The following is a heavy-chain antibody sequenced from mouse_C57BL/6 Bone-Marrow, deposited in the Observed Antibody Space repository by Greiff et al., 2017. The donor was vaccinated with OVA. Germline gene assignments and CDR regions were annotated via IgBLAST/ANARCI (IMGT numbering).Heavy chain of an antibody. CDR2: IDPENGDT. V-gene: IGHV14-4*01. J-gene: IGHJ2*01. D-gene: IGHD2-1*01. CDR1: GFNIKDDY. Sequence: VQLQQSGAELVRPGASVKLSCTASGFNIKDDYMHWVKQRPEQGLEWIGWIDPENGDTDYDSKFQGTATFTADTSSNTAYLQLSSLTSEDTAVDCCTSYGNFDYWGQGTTLTVSS. CDR3: TSYGNFDY.